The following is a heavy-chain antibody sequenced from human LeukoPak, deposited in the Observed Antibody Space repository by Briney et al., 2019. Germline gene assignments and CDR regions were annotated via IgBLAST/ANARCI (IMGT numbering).Heavy chain of an antibody. CDR2: ISGSGGST. V-gene: IGHV3-23*01. J-gene: IGHJ4*02. CDR1: GFTFSSYA. Sequence: GGSLRLSCAASGFTFSSYAMSWVRQAPGKGLEWVSAISGSGGSTYYADSVKGRFTISRENSKNTLYLQMNSLRAEDTAVYYCAKDDYGSDLYYFDYWGQGTLVTVSS. CDR3: AKDDYGSDLYYFDY. D-gene: IGHD3-10*01.